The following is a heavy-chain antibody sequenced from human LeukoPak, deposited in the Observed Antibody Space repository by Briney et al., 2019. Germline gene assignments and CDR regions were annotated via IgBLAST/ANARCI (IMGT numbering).Heavy chain of an antibody. D-gene: IGHD3-22*01. J-gene: IGHJ4*02. CDR2: IKEDGSAT. V-gene: IGHV3-7*03. Sequence: GGSLRLSCAASGFMFSDFWMTWVRQAPGKGLEWVAHIKEDGSATQSIDAVKGRFTISRDNAKNSLYLQMNTLRAEDTAVYYCVRDHDSSGYKFDYWGQGTLVTVSS. CDR3: VRDHDSSGYKFDY. CDR1: GFMFSDFW.